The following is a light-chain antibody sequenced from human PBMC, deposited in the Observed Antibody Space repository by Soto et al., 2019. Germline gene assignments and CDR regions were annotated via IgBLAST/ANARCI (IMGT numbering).Light chain of an antibody. CDR3: SSYTSSSTLEGV. CDR2: DVS. J-gene: IGLJ1*01. CDR1: SSDVGGYNY. Sequence: QSVLTQPASVSGSPGQSITISCTGTSSDVGGYNYVSWYQQHPGKAPKLMVYDVSNRPSGVSNRFSGSKSGNTASLTISGLQAEDDSVYYCSSYTSSSTLEGVFGTGTNVTVL. V-gene: IGLV2-14*01.